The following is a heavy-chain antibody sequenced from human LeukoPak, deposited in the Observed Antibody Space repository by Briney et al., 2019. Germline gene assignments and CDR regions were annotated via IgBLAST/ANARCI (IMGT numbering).Heavy chain of an antibody. CDR2: ISSSSSYI. V-gene: IGHV3-21*01. CDR1: GFTFSSYS. J-gene: IGHJ4*02. D-gene: IGHD1-26*01. CDR3: AGRLSGRYYFDY. Sequence: GGSLRLCCAASGFTFSSYSMNWVRQAPGKGLEWVSSISSSSSYIYYADSVKGRFTTSRDNAKNSLYLQMNSLRAEDTAVYYCAGRLSGRYYFDYWGQGTLVTLSS.